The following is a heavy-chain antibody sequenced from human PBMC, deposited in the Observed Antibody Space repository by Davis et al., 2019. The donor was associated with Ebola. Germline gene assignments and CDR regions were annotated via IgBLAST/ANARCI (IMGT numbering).Heavy chain of an antibody. CDR2: IYSGGST. J-gene: IGHJ4*02. D-gene: IGHD5-12*01. CDR1: GFTVSSNY. V-gene: IGHV3-53*05. Sequence: GGSLRLSCAASGFTVSSNYMSWVRQAPGKGLEWVSVIYSGGSTYYADSVKGRFTISRDNSKNTLYLQMNSLRAEDTALYYCARGRGYSGYDPIDYWGQGTLVTVSS. CDR3: ARGRGYSGYDPIDY.